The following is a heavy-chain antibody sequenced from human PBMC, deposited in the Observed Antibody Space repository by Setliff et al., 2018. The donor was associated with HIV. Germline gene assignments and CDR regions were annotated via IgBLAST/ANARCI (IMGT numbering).Heavy chain of an antibody. J-gene: IGHJ5*02. D-gene: IGHD6-13*01. CDR2: IIPMLGIT. CDR3: ATSTIAAAGASRADLDP. V-gene: IGHV1-69*10. Sequence: RASVKVSCKVSGGSLRSYVINWARQAPGQGLEWMGGIIPMLGITNYAQNFQGRLAITADKSTTVSYMELSSLRSEDAAFYFCATSTIAAAGASRADLDPWGQGTLVTVSS. CDR1: GGSLRSYV.